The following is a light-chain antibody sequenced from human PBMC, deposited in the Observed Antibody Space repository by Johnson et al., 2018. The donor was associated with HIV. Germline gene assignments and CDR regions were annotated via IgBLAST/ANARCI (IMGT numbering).Light chain of an antibody. CDR2: ENN. V-gene: IGLV1-51*02. Sequence: QSVLTQPPSVSVAPGQKVTISCSGSSSNIGNNYVSWYQQLPGTAPKLIIYENNRRPSGIPDRFSGSKYGTSATLGITGLQTGDEADYYCGTWDSSLSAYVFGTGTKVTVL. J-gene: IGLJ1*01. CDR3: GTWDSSLSAYV. CDR1: SSNIGNNY.